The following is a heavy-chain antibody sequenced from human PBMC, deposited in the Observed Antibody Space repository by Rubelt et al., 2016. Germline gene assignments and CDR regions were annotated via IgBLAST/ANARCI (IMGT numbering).Heavy chain of an antibody. CDR2: IWYDGSNK. CDR3: ARDRAGSSSWYPVFGAFDI. Sequence: VQLVESGGGVVQPGRSLRLSCAASGFTFSSYGMHWVRQAPGKGLEWVAVIWYDGSNKYYADSVKGRFTISRDNSKNTLYLQMNSLRAEDTAVYYCARDRAGSSSWYPVFGAFDIWGQGTMVTVSS. V-gene: IGHV3-33*01. CDR1: GFTFSSYG. J-gene: IGHJ3*02. D-gene: IGHD6-13*01.